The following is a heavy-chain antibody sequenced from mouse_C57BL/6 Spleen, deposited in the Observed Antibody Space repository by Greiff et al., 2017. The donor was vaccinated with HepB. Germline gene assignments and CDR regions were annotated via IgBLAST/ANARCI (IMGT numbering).Heavy chain of an antibody. CDR3: TRIHYGSSGYYYAMDY. Sequence: VHLVESGAELVRPGASVTLSCKASGYTFTDYEMHWVKQTPVHGLEWIGAIDPETGGTAYNQKFKGKAILTADKSSSTAYMELRSLTSEDSAVYYCTRIHYGSSGYYYAMDYWGQGTSVTVSS. D-gene: IGHD1-1*01. CDR1: GYTFTDYE. CDR2: IDPETGGT. V-gene: IGHV1-15*01. J-gene: IGHJ4*01.